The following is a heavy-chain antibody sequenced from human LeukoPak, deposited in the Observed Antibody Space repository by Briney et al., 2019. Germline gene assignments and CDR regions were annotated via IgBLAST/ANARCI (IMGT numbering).Heavy chain of an antibody. CDR3: AKGSYSSGSYVDY. V-gene: IGHV3-7*03. J-gene: IGHJ4*02. Sequence: GGSLRLSCAASGFTFSSYWMTWVRQAPGKGLEWVANIKQDGSEKYYVDSVKGRFTISRDNAKNSLYLQMNSLRAEDTALYYCAKGSYSSGSYVDYWGQGTLITVSS. D-gene: IGHD3-10*01. CDR1: GFTFSSYW. CDR2: IKQDGSEK.